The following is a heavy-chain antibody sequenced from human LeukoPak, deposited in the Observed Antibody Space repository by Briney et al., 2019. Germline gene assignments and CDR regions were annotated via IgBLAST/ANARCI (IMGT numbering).Heavy chain of an antibody. V-gene: IGHV1-58*01. CDR3: AADRYYDSSGRHYYYGMDV. Sequence: TSVKVSCKASGFTFTNSAVQWVRQARGQRLEWIGWIVVGSGNTNYAQKFQERVTITRDMSTSTAYMELSSLRSEDTAVYYCAADRYYDSSGRHYYYGMDVWGQGTTVTVSS. J-gene: IGHJ6*02. D-gene: IGHD3-22*01. CDR2: IVVGSGNT. CDR1: GFTFTNSA.